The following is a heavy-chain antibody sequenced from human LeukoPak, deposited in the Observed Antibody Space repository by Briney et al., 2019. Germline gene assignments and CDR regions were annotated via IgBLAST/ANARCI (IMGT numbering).Heavy chain of an antibody. J-gene: IGHJ6*02. CDR2: ISSSSSYI. CDR3: ARDGYYGSGSYYKDYYYYGMDV. CDR1: GFTFSSYS. Sequence: PGGSLRLSCAASGFTFSSYSMNWVRQAPGKGLEWVSSISSSSSYIYYADSVKGRFTISRDNAKNSLYLQMNSLRAEDTAVYYCARDGYYGSGSYYKDYYYYGMDVWGQGTTVTVSS. V-gene: IGHV3-21*01. D-gene: IGHD3-10*01.